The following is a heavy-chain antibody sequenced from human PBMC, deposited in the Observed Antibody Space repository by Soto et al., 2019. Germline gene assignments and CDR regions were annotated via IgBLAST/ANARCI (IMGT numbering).Heavy chain of an antibody. D-gene: IGHD2-15*01. J-gene: IGHJ4*02. CDR3: AISRVVAAQFDY. CDR2: ISSSSSFI. Sequence: PGGSLRLSCAASGFTFSSYSMNWVRQAPGKGLEWVSSISSSSSFIYYADSVKGRFTISRDNAKNSLYLQMNSLRAEDTAVYYCAISRVVAAQFDYWGQGTLVTVSS. V-gene: IGHV3-21*01. CDR1: GFTFSSYS.